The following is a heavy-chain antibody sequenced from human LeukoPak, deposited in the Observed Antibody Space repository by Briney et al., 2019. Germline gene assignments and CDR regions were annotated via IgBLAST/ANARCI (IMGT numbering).Heavy chain of an antibody. J-gene: IGHJ4*02. V-gene: IGHV6-1*01. CDR2: TYYRSKWYN. Sequence: SQTLSLTCGISGDSVSSNSAAWNWIRQSPSGGLEWLGRTYYRSKWYNNYAVSVKSRITINPDTSKNQVSLQLNSVTPEDTAMYYCAREYSRGRFNYWGQGTLVTVSS. D-gene: IGHD5-18*01. CDR3: AREYSRGRFNY. CDR1: GDSVSSNSAA.